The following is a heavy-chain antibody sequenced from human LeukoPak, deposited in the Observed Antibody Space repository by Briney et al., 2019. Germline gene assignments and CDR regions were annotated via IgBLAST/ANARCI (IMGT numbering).Heavy chain of an antibody. D-gene: IGHD1-26*01. V-gene: IGHV5-51*01. CDR2: IYPGDSDT. Sequence: GESLEISCQGSGYSFTSYWIGWGRQLPGKGLGWMGIIYPGDSDTKDSPSFQGPVSISPAKSISTAYLQWSSLKASDTAMYYCARPTTRGATRGPLNYWGQGTLVTVSS. J-gene: IGHJ4*02. CDR1: GYSFTSYW. CDR3: ARPTTRGATRGPLNY.